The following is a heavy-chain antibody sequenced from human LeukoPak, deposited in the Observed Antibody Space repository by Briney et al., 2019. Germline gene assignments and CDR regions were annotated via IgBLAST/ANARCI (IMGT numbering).Heavy chain of an antibody. CDR1: GFTFSDYY. CDR2: ISSSGSTI. Sequence: GSLRLSCAASGFTFSDYYMSWIRQAPGKGLEWVSYISSSGSTIYYADSVKGRFTISRDNAKNSLYLQMNSLRAEDTAVYYCARDNELELRPRQADYWGQGTLVTVSS. J-gene: IGHJ4*02. D-gene: IGHD1-7*01. CDR3: ARDNELELRPRQADY. V-gene: IGHV3-11*01.